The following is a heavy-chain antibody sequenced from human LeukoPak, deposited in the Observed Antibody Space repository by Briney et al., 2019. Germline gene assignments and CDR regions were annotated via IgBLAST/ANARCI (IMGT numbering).Heavy chain of an antibody. CDR1: GGSFSGYY. CDR2: INHSGTT. CDR3: ARDGDMLATIFDF. Sequence: SETLSLTCAVSGGSFSGYYWSWIRHPPRQGQEWIWEINHSGTTNYNPSLKSRVTISVDTSNNQFSLKLSSVTAADTAVYYCARDGDMLATIFDFWGQGTLVTVSS. D-gene: IGHD5-12*01. V-gene: IGHV4-34*01. J-gene: IGHJ4*02.